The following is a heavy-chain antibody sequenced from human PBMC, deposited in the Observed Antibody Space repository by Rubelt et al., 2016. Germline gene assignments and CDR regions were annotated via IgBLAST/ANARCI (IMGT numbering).Heavy chain of an antibody. CDR1: GFTFSSYS. Sequence: EVQLLESGGGLVKPGGSLRLSCAASGFTFSSYSMNWVRQAPGKGLEWVSSISSSSSYIYYADSVKGRFTISRDNAKNSLYLQMNSLRAEDTAVYYCARDAIFEYHYNMDVWGQGTTVTVSS. D-gene: IGHD3-3*01. CDR3: ARDAIFEYHYNMDV. CDR2: ISSSSSYI. J-gene: IGHJ6*02. V-gene: IGHV3-21*01.